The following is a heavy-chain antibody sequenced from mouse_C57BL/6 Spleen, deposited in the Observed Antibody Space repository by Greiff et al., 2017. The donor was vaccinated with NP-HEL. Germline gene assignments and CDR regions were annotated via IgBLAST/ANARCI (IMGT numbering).Heavy chain of an antibody. D-gene: IGHD2-5*01. CDR3: ARHGSNYYFDY. Sequence: VQLKESGGDLVKPGGSLKLSCAASGFTFSSYGMSWVRQTPDKRLEWVATISSGGSYTYYPDSVKGRFTISRDNAKNTLYLQMSSLKSEDTAIYYCARHGSNYYFDYWGQGTTLTVSS. CDR2: ISSGGSYT. J-gene: IGHJ2*01. V-gene: IGHV5-6*01. CDR1: GFTFSSYG.